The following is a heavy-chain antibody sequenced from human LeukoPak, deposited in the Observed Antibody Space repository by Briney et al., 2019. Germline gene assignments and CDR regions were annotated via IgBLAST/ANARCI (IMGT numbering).Heavy chain of an antibody. CDR3: ARGDYYGSGSSFIDAFDI. V-gene: IGHV3-7*04. CDR1: GXTLSSYW. J-gene: IGHJ3*02. D-gene: IGHD3-10*01. CDR2: IKQDGSEK. Sequence: PGGSLRLSCAASGXTLSSYWLSWVRQAPGKGQEWVANIKQDGSEKYYVDSMKGRFTISRDNAKKSLYLQMNSLRAEDTAVYYCARGDYYGSGSSFIDAFDIWGQGRMVTVSS.